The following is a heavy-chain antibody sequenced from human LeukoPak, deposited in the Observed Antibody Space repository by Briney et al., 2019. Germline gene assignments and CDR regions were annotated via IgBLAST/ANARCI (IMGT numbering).Heavy chain of an antibody. J-gene: IGHJ3*02. CDR1: GFTFSDTW. Sequence: GGSLRLSCAASGFTFSDTWMHWVRQAPGEGLEWVAVISYDGSNKYYADSVKGRFTISRDNSKNTLYLQMNSLRAEDTAVYYCARDQTGGDSRPASRGYDAFDIWGQGTMVTVSS. V-gene: IGHV3-30*03. CDR2: ISYDGSNK. D-gene: IGHD3-22*01. CDR3: ARDQTGGDSRPASRGYDAFDI.